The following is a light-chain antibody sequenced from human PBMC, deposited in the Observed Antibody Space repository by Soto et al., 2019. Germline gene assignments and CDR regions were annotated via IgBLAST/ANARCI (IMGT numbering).Light chain of an antibody. CDR1: SSNIGSNT. CDR3: AAWDDSLNGHVV. Sequence: QSVLTQPPSASXXPGQRVTISCSGSSSNIGSNTVNWYQQITGTAPKLLIYNDNQRPSGVPDRFSGSKSGTSGSLAISGLQSEDEGDYYCAAWDDSLNGHVVFGGGTKLTVL. V-gene: IGLV1-44*01. J-gene: IGLJ2*01. CDR2: NDN.